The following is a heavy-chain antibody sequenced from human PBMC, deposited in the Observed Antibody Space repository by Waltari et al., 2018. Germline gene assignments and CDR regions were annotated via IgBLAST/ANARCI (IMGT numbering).Heavy chain of an antibody. CDR1: GGSFSGYY. CDR2: INHSEST. CDR3: ASAYGDQTLFDY. J-gene: IGHJ4*02. D-gene: IGHD4-17*01. Sequence: QVQLQQWGAGLLKPSETLSLTCAVYGGSFSGYYWSWIRQPPGKGLEWIGEINHSESTNYNPSLKSRVTISVDTSKNQFSLKLSSVTAADTAVYYCASAYGDQTLFDYWGQGTLVTVSS. V-gene: IGHV4-34*01.